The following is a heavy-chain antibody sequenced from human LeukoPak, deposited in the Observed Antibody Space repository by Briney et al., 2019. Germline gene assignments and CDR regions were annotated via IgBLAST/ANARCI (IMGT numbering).Heavy chain of an antibody. CDR2: INHSGST. V-gene: IGHV4-34*01. CDR1: GGSFSGYY. J-gene: IGHJ4*02. Sequence: SGTLSLTCAVYGGSFSGYYWSWIRQPPGKGLEWIGEINHSGSTNYNPSLKSRVTISVDTSKNQFSLKLSSVTAADTAVYYCARVRYSGGRAPFDYWGQGTLVTVSS. D-gene: IGHD3-16*01. CDR3: ARVRYSGGRAPFDY.